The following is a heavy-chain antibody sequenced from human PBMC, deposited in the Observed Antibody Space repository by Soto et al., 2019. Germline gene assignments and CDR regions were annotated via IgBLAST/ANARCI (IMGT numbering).Heavy chain of an antibody. J-gene: IGHJ4*02. V-gene: IGHV3-64D*06. CDR1: GFTFSSYA. CDR2: ISNDGGRT. Sequence: GGSLRLSCAASGFTFSSYAMSWVRQAPGKGLEYVSAISNDGGRTYYADFVKGRFTISRDNSKNTLYLQMSSLRVDDTAVYYCVKGYFFDYWGQGALVTVSS. CDR3: VKGYFFDY.